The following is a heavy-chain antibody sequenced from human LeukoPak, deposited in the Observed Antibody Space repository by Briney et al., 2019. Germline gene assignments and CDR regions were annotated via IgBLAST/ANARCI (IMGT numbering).Heavy chain of an antibody. CDR3: ARGGWNKFDY. D-gene: IGHD3-22*01. CDR1: GGSISSYY. Sequence: SETLSLTCTVSGGSISSYYWSWIRQPPGKGLEWIGFIFYSGTTNYNPSLKSRVTISVDASKNQFSLKLSSVTAADTAVYYCARGGWNKFDYWGQGTLVTVSS. CDR2: IFYSGTT. J-gene: IGHJ4*02. V-gene: IGHV4-59*01.